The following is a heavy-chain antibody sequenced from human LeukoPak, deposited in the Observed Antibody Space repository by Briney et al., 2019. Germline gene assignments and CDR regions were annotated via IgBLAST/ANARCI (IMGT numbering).Heavy chain of an antibody. CDR3: ARDILRDYGDSLDY. D-gene: IGHD4-17*01. CDR1: GFTFSSYN. Sequence: GGSLRLSCAASGFTFSSYNMNWVRQAPGKGLVWVSRIKTDGSSITYADSVKGRFTISRDNAKNTLFLQMNSLRAEDTAVYYCARDILRDYGDSLDYWGQGTLVTVSS. V-gene: IGHV3-74*01. CDR2: IKTDGSSI. J-gene: IGHJ4*02.